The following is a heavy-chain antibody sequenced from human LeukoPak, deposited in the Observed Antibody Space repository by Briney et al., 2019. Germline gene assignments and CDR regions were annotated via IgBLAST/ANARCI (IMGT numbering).Heavy chain of an antibody. V-gene: IGHV3-66*01. CDR1: GFTVSSNY. CDR2: IYSGGST. D-gene: IGHD3-9*01. Sequence: PGGSLRLSCAASGFTVSSNYMSWVRQAPGKGLEWVSVIYSGGSTYYADSVKGRFTISRDNSKNTLYLQMNSLRAEDTAVYYCARDAYDILTGYSNNWFDPWGQGTLVTVSS. J-gene: IGHJ5*02. CDR3: ARDAYDILTGYSNNWFDP.